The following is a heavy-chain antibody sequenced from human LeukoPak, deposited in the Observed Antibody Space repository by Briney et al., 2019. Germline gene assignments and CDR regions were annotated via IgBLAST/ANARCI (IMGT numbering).Heavy chain of an antibody. CDR2: ISGNGGSI. J-gene: IGHJ4*02. D-gene: IGHD5-24*01. CDR3: AKDGRATITFDW. V-gene: IGHV3-23*01. CDR1: GFTFNNYA. Sequence: QAGGSLRLSCVGSGFTFNNYAMSWVRQAPGKGLEWVSVISGNGGSIVYADSVKGRFTISRDNSKNTLFLQMNSLRAEDTAVYCCAKDGRATITFDWWGKGTLVTVSS.